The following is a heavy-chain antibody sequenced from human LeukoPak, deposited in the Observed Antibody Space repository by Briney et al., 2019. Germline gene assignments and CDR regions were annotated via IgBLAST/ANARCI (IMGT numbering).Heavy chain of an antibody. J-gene: IGHJ4*02. Sequence: GGSLRLSCAASGFIFSSYWMHWVRQAPGKGLVWVSRISSDGSTTSYADSVKGRFTISRDNAKNTLYLQMNSLRAEDTAVYYCARAAAGFDYWGQGTLVTVSS. V-gene: IGHV3-74*01. CDR3: ARAAAGFDY. CDR2: ISSDGSTT. CDR1: GFIFSSYW. D-gene: IGHD6-13*01.